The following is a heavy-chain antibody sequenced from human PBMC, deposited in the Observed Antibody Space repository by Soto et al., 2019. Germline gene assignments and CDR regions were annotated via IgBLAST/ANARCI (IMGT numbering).Heavy chain of an antibody. J-gene: IGHJ4*02. V-gene: IGHV3-23*01. CDR2: IIASGADT. Sequence: EVQVLESGGGLVQPGGSLRLSCVVSGISFSSYGMSWVRQAPGKGLEWVSSIIASGADTYYVDSVKGRFTVSRDNSKNTLYQQMNSLRAEYTAVYDCAKRLVRPSRYFDFWGQGTLVTVSS. D-gene: IGHD3-10*01. CDR3: AKRLVRPSRYFDF. CDR1: GISFSSYG.